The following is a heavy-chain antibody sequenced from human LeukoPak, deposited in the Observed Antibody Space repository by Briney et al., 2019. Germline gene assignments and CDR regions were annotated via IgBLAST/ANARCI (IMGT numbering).Heavy chain of an antibody. CDR3: AKGHFASSSFFDY. CDR1: KFNFA. Sequence: GGSLRLSCVASKFNFAMSWVRQTAGKGLEWVSAISDSGDSTFYRDSVKGRFTISRDNSKNTLYLQMNSLRVEDTALYYCAKGHFASSSFFDYWGPGTLVTVSS. CDR2: ISDSGDST. D-gene: IGHD6-6*01. J-gene: IGHJ4*02. V-gene: IGHV3-23*02.